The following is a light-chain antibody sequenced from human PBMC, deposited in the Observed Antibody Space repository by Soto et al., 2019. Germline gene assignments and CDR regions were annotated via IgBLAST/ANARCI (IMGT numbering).Light chain of an antibody. CDR1: ISNIGSNY. V-gene: IGLV1-47*01. CDR2: SNN. J-gene: IGLJ3*02. CDR3: AAWDDSLSGVV. Sequence: SVLTQPPSASGTPGQRVTISCSGSISNIGSNYVYWYQKLPGTAPKVLIYSNNQRPSGVPDRFSGSKSGTSASLAIRGLRSEDEADYYCAAWDDSLSGVVFGGGTKLTVL.